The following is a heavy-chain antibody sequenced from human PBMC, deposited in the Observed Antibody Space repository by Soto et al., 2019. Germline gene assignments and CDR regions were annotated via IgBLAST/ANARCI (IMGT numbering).Heavy chain of an antibody. CDR3: AKPRVRSVRANSFAY. CDR2: ISDYGDKR. V-gene: IGHV3-30*18. D-gene: IGHD1-26*01. Sequence: GGSLRLSCGGSGVTFSNYGIHCVLQPPGKGLEWGALISDYGDKRYYAYSVRGRLIISRDNSKDTVYLQMNSLAPDDTALYFFAKPRVRSVRANSFAYWGQGSPVNV. CDR1: GVTFSNYG. J-gene: IGHJ4*02.